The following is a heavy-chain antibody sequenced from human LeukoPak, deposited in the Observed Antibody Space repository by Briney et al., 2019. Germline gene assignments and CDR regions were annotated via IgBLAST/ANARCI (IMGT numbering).Heavy chain of an antibody. CDR3: ATSNDAKIAPFDH. Sequence: SETLSLTCTVSGVSMSAYQWSWVRQSPEKGLEWVGCINTKGGTSYNPSLKSRVTTSVDTSKSQFSLRLTSVTAADTAVYYCATSNDAKIAPFDHWGQGGPV. CDR2: INTKGGT. CDR1: GVSMSAYQ. V-gene: IGHV4-4*09. J-gene: IGHJ4*02. D-gene: IGHD2-21*01.